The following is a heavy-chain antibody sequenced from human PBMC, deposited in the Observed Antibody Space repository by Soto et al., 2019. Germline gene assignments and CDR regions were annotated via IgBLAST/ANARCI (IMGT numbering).Heavy chain of an antibody. CDR1: GGSISSGDYY. J-gene: IGHJ5*02. V-gene: IGHV4-31*03. CDR3: ARWWSGSRQGFDP. CDR2: IYYSGST. Sequence: QVQLQESGPGLVKPSQTLSLTCTVSGGSISSGDYYWSWIRQHPGKGLEWIGYIYYSGSTYYNPSLKGRVTISVDPSKNQFSLKLGSVTAADTAVYYCARWWSGSRQGFDPWGQGTLVTVSS. D-gene: IGHD3-3*01.